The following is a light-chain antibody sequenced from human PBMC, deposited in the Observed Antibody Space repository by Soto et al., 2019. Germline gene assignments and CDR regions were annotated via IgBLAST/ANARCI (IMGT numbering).Light chain of an antibody. Sequence: QSVLTQPASVSRSPGQSITISCTGTSSVVGGYNYVSWYQQHPGKAPKLMIYDVSNRPSGVSNRFSGSKSGNTASLTISGLQAEDEADYYCSSYTSSSTYVFGTGTKVTVL. V-gene: IGLV2-14*01. CDR2: DVS. CDR3: SSYTSSSTYV. CDR1: SSVVGGYNY. J-gene: IGLJ1*01.